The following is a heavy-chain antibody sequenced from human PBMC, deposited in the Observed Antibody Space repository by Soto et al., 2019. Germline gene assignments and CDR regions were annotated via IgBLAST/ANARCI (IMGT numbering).Heavy chain of an antibody. CDR1: GFPFSDYY. V-gene: IGHV3-11*01. D-gene: IGHD3-22*01. CDR2: ISSSGDIT. CDR3: ARDLGYYDSSGYFDY. Sequence: QVQLVESGGGLVKPGGSLRLSCAASGFPFSDYYMSWIRQAPGKGLEWVSYISSSGDITYYADSVKGRVTISRDNAKNSLYLKMHNLRAEDTAVYYCARDLGYYDSSGYFDYWGQGTLITVSS. J-gene: IGHJ4*02.